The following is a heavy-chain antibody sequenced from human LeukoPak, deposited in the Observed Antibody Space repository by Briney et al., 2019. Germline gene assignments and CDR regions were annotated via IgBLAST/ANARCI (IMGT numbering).Heavy chain of an antibody. D-gene: IGHD3-22*01. Sequence: GGSLRLSCAASGFRFSSYALNWVRQAPGKGLEWVSAISGSGGSTYYADSVKGRFTISRDNSKNTLYLQMNSLRAEDTAVYYCASCYYDSSGYYYYYYYGMDVWGQGTTVTVSS. J-gene: IGHJ6*02. CDR2: ISGSGGST. V-gene: IGHV3-23*01. CDR3: ASCYYDSSGYYYYYYYGMDV. CDR1: GFRFSSYA.